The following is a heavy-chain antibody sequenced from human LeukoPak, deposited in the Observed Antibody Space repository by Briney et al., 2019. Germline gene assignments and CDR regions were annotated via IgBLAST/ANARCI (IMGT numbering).Heavy chain of an antibody. V-gene: IGHV3-30-3*01. J-gene: IGHJ5*02. D-gene: IGHD3-3*01. CDR1: GFTFSSYA. Sequence: GGSLRLSCAASGFTFSSYAMHWVRQAPGKGLEWVAVISYDGSNKYYADSVKGRFTISRDNSKNTLYLQMNSLRAEDTAVYYCARDLFDFWSGYYGGFWFDPWGQGTLVTVSS. CDR3: ARDLFDFWSGYYGGFWFDP. CDR2: ISYDGSNK.